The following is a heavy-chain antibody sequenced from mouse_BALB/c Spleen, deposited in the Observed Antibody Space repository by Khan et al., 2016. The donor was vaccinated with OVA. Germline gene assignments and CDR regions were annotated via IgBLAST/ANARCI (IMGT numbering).Heavy chain of an antibody. Sequence: QVQLQQSGAELVRPGASVKLSCKASAYIFTDYWMNWVKQRPGQGLEWIGMIDPSDSETHYNQIFKDKATLTVDKSSSKAYMQLSSLTSEDSAVYYCARCLMEAMDYWGQGTSVTVSS. CDR2: IDPSDSET. V-gene: IGHV1-61*01. J-gene: IGHJ4*01. CDR1: AYIFTDYW. CDR3: ARCLMEAMDY.